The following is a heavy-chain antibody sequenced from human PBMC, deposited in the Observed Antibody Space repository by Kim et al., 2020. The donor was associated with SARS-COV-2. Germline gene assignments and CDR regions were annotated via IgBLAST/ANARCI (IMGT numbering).Heavy chain of an antibody. CDR3: ASGRGKHPRHYFDF. J-gene: IGHJ4*02. CDR2: INWDSACT. D-gene: IGHD3-16*01. V-gene: IGHV3-20*04. CDR1: GFTFVDYG. Sequence: GGSLRLSCAASGFTFVDYGMNWVRQAPGKGLEWVAGINWDSACTNYADSVKGRFTISRDNAENSLYLQMNSLRAEDTALYFCASGRGKHPRHYFDFWGQG.